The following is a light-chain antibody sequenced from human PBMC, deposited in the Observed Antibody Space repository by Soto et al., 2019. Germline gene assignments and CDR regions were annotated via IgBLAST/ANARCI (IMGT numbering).Light chain of an antibody. Sequence: QSVLTQPPSASGTPAQRVTISCSGTSSNIGSNYVSSYQQLPGTDPKLLMYRNYHRPSGVPDRFSASKSGASASLVISGLRSEDEDDYYCAAWDDSLSGVVFGGGTKVTVL. V-gene: IGLV1-47*01. J-gene: IGLJ2*01. CDR2: RNY. CDR1: SSNIGSNY. CDR3: AAWDDSLSGVV.